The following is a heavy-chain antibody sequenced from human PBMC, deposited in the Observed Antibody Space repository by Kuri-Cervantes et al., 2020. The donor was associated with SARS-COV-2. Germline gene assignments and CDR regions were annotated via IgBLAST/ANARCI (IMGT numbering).Heavy chain of an antibody. D-gene: IGHD2-2*01. CDR1: GFTFSSYA. CDR2: ISGSGGST. CDR3: TTGSDCSSTSCYATPPYYYYGMDV. Sequence: GESLKISCAASGFTFSSYAMSWVRQAPGKGLEWVSAISGSGGSTYYADSVKGRFTISRDNSKNTLYLQMNSLKTEDTAVYYCTTGSDCSSTSCYATPPYYYYGMDVWGQGTTVTVSS. V-gene: IGHV3-23*01. J-gene: IGHJ6*02.